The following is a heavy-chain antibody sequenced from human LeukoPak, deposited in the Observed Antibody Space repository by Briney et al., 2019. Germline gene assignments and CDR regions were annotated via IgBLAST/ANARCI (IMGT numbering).Heavy chain of an antibody. J-gene: IGHJ4*02. Sequence: GRSLRLSCAASGFTFSSYGMHWVRQAPGKGLEWVALIWYDGSSKHYADSVRGRFTVSRDNSKNTLYLQMNSLRAEDTAVYYCARDFELSHWGQGTLVTVSS. CDR3: ARDFELSH. CDR1: GFTFSSYG. CDR2: IWYDGSSK. V-gene: IGHV3-33*01. D-gene: IGHD3-16*02.